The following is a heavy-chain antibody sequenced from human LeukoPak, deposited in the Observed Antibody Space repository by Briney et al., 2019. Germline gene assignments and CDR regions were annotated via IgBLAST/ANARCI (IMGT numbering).Heavy chain of an antibody. CDR2: IYYSGST. CDR1: GGSISSGGYY. D-gene: IGHD2-2*01. J-gene: IGHJ4*02. V-gene: IGHV4-31*03. CDR3: ARGYCSSTSCYGLGY. Sequence: SETLSLTCTVSGGSISSGGYYWSWIRQHPGKGLEWIGYIYYSGSTYYNPSLESRVTISVDTSKNQFSLKLSSVTAADTAVYYCARGYCSSTSCYGLGYWGQGTLVTVSS.